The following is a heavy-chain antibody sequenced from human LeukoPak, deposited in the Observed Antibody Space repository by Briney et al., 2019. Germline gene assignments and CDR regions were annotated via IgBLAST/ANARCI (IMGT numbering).Heavy chain of an antibody. CDR1: GFTFSGYA. D-gene: IGHD3-16*02. CDR3: AKGYDSVWGSYREFYFDY. J-gene: IGHJ4*02. Sequence: GGSLRLSCAASGFTFSGYAMHWVRQAPGKGLEWVAVISYDGSNKYYADSVKGRFTISRDNSKNTLYLQMNSLRAEDTAVYYCAKGYDSVWGSYREFYFDYWGQGTLVTVSS. V-gene: IGHV3-30-3*01. CDR2: ISYDGSNK.